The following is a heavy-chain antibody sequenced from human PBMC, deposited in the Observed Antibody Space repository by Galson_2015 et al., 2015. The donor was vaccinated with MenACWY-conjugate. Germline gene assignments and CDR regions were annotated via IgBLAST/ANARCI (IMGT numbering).Heavy chain of an antibody. J-gene: IGHJ6*02. CDR2: ISPGDSET. V-gene: IGHV5-51*01. Sequence: QSGAEVKKPGESLKISCKGSGYTFTTYWIGWVRQLPGKGLEWMGLISPGDSETRYSPAFQGQVTISADKSISTAYVQWDSLQASDTAMYYCARHPPGGRGMDAWGQGTTVTVSS. CDR1: GYTFTTYW. CDR3: ARHPPGGRGMDA. D-gene: IGHD1-26*01.